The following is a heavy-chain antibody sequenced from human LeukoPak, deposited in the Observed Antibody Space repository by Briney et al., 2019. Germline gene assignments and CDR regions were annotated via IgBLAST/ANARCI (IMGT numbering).Heavy chain of an antibody. CDR3: ARIYSYYYYYMDV. V-gene: IGHV4-34*01. CDR1: GGSFSGYY. Sequence: SETLSLTCAVYGGSFSGYYWSWIRQPPGKGLEWIGEINHSGSTNYNPSLKSRVTISVDTSKNQFSLKLSSVTAADTAVYYCARIYSYYYYYMDVWGKGPRSPSP. CDR2: INHSGST. J-gene: IGHJ6*03. D-gene: IGHD2-15*01.